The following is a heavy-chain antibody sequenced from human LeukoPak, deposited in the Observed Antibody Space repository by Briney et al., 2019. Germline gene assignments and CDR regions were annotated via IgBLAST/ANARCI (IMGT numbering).Heavy chain of an antibody. Sequence: GGSLRLSCAASGFTFSSFGMNWVRQAPGKGLEWVSYISSSSSTIYYADSVKGRFTISRDNAKNSLYLQMNSLRAEDTAVYYCARDRAAADPWGQGTLVTVSS. D-gene: IGHD6-13*01. CDR3: ARDRAAADP. CDR1: GFTFSSFG. CDR2: ISSSSSTI. V-gene: IGHV3-48*01. J-gene: IGHJ5*02.